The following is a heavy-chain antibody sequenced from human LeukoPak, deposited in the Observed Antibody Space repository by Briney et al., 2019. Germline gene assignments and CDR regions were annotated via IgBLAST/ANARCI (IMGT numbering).Heavy chain of an antibody. D-gene: IGHD6-13*01. CDR3: ASQQQLVLLDWFDP. CDR1: GYSISSGYC. J-gene: IGHJ5*02. V-gene: IGHV4-38-2*02. Sequence: SETLSLTCTVSGYSISSGYCWGWIRQPPGKGLEWIGSIYHSGSTDYNPSLKSRVTISVDTSKNQFSLKLRSVTAADTAVYYCASQQQLVLLDWFDPWGQGTLVTVSS. CDR2: IYHSGST.